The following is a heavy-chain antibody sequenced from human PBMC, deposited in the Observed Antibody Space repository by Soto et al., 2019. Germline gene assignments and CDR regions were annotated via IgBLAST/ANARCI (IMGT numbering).Heavy chain of an antibody. CDR2: ISGSGGST. Sequence: PWESLSLSCAASGFTFSSYAMSWIRQAPGKGLEWVSAISGSGGSTYYADSVKRRFTISRDNSKNTLYLQMNSLRAEDTAVYYCAKDDYGDYFDYWGQGTLVTVSS. CDR3: AKDDYGDYFDY. D-gene: IGHD4-17*01. J-gene: IGHJ4*02. V-gene: IGHV3-23*01. CDR1: GFTFSSYA.